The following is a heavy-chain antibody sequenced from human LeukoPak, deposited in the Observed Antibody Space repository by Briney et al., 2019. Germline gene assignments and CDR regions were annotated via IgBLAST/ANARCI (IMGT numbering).Heavy chain of an antibody. Sequence: GGSLRLSCAASGFTFSSYGMHWVRQPPGKGLEWVAVISYDGSNKYYADSVKGRFTISRDNSKNTLYLQMNSLRAEDTAVYYCAKDPGYRYFDWLYYFDYWGQGTLVTVSS. D-gene: IGHD3-9*01. CDR3: AKDPGYRYFDWLYYFDY. CDR1: GFTFSSYG. V-gene: IGHV3-30*18. CDR2: ISYDGSNK. J-gene: IGHJ4*02.